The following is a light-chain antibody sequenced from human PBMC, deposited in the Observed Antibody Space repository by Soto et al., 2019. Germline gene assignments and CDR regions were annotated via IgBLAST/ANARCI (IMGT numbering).Light chain of an antibody. V-gene: IGKV4-1*01. Sequence: DIVMTQSPDSLAVSLGERATINCKSSQSVLYSSNNKNYLAWYQQKPGQPPKLLIYWASTRESGVPGRFSGSGSGTDFTLTISSLQAESVAVYYCQQYYSTSYTFGQGTKLEIK. CDR1: QSVLYSSNNKNY. CDR2: WAS. J-gene: IGKJ2*01. CDR3: QQYYSTSYT.